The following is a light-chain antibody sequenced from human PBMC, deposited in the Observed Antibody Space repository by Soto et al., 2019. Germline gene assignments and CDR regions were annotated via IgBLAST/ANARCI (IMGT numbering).Light chain of an antibody. CDR3: QQYNSQSSIT. J-gene: IGKJ5*01. V-gene: IGKV1-5*01. CDR2: DAF. Sequence: DIQMTQSPSTLSASVGDRVTITCRASQTISNWLAWYQQKPGKAPKLLIFDAFSLESGVPSRFSGSGSGTEFTLTISSLQADDFATYYCQQYNSQSSITFGQGTRLEIK. CDR1: QTISNW.